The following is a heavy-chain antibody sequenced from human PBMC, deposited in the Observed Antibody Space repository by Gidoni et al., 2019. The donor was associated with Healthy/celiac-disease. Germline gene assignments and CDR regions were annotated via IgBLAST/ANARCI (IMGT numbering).Heavy chain of an antibody. CDR3: TTVTDYYGITFDY. D-gene: IGHD3-10*01. CDR2: IKSKTDGGTT. J-gene: IGHJ4*02. V-gene: IGHV3-15*01. CDR1: GFTFSNAW. Sequence: EVQLVESGGGLEKPGGSLRLSCAASGFTFSNAWMSWVRQAPGKGLEWVGRIKSKTDGGTTDYAAPVKGRFTISRDDSKNTLYLQMNSLKTEDTAVYYCTTVTDYYGITFDYWGQGTLVTVSS.